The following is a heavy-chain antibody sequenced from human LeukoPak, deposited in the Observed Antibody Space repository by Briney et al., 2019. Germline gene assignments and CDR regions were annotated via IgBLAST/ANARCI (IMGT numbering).Heavy chain of an antibody. D-gene: IGHD1-26*01. V-gene: IGHV4-39*01. Sequence: IPSETLSLTCTVSGGSISNSGYYCAWIRQPPGMGLEWIGSRDQSGTTHYNLSLKSRVTISVDTPNNQCYLKLRSVTASDTALYFCARQVRAPYYQFDPRYFDSWGQGTQVAVSS. J-gene: IGHJ4*02. CDR1: GGSISNSGYY. CDR3: ARQVRAPYYQFDPRYFDS. CDR2: RDQSGTT.